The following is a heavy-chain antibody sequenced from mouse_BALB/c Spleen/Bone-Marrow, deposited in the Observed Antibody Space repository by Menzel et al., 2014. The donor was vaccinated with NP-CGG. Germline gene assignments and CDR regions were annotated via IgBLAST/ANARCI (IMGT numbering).Heavy chain of an antibody. Sequence: EVQLQQSGPELVKPGASVKMSCKASGYTFTSYITHLVKQKPGQGLEWIGYINPYNDGTKYNEKFKGRATLTSDKSSSTAYMELSSLTSEDSAVYYCARRWLPYAMDYWGQGTSVTVSS. V-gene: IGHV1-14*01. D-gene: IGHD2-3*01. CDR2: INPYNDGT. CDR1: GYTFTSYI. CDR3: ARRWLPYAMDY. J-gene: IGHJ4*01.